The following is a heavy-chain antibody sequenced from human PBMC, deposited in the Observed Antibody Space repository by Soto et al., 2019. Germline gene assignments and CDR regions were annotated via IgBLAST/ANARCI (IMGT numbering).Heavy chain of an antibody. J-gene: IGHJ4*02. Sequence: QLQLQESGLGLVKPSETLSLTCTVSGGSISSSSYYWGWVRQPPGKGLEWIGTIFYSGSTYYNPSLKSRVTMSVDTSKNQFSLKLNSVTAADSAVYYCARRTLQRGYSDYGGTGGFDYWGQGTLVIVSS. CDR1: GGSISSSSYY. D-gene: IGHD5-12*01. V-gene: IGHV4-39*01. CDR3: ARRTLQRGYSDYGGTGGFDY. CDR2: IFYSGST.